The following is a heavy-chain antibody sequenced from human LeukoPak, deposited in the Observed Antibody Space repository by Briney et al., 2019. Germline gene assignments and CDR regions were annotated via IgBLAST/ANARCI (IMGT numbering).Heavy chain of an antibody. D-gene: IGHD5-12*01. Sequence: QPGGSLRLSCAASEFSVGSNYMTWVRQAPGKGLEWVSLIYSGGSTYYADSVKGRFTISRDNSKNTLYLQMNSLRAEDTAVYYCARDSGYDLNWFDPWGQGTLVTVSS. CDR1: EFSVGSNY. J-gene: IGHJ5*02. CDR2: IYSGGST. CDR3: ARDSGYDLNWFDP. V-gene: IGHV3-66*01.